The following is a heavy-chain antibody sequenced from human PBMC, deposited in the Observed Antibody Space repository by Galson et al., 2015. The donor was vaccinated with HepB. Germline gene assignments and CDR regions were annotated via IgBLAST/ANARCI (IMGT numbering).Heavy chain of an antibody. CDR3: AKEPEQEFITIFGVVIVSPYFDY. V-gene: IGHV3-23*01. CDR1: GFTFSSYA. J-gene: IGHJ4*02. Sequence: SLRLSCAASGFTFSSYAMSWVRQAPGKGLEWVSAISGSGGSTYYADSVKGRFTISRDNSKNTLYLQMNSLRAEDTAVYYCAKEPEQEFITIFGVVIVSPYFDYWGQGTLVTVSS. CDR2: ISGSGGST. D-gene: IGHD3-3*01.